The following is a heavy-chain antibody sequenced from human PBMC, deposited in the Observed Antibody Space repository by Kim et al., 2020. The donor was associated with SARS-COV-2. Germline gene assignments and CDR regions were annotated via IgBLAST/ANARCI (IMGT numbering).Heavy chain of an antibody. CDR1: GGSISSYY. Sequence: LETLSLTCTVSGGSISSYYWSWIRQPPGKGLEWIGYIYYSGSTNYNPSLKSRVTISVDTSKNQFSLKLSSVTAADTAVYYCARDRAYDSSGYRSDAFDIWGQGTMVTVSS. V-gene: IGHV4-59*01. J-gene: IGHJ3*02. D-gene: IGHD3-22*01. CDR2: IYYSGST. CDR3: ARDRAYDSSGYRSDAFDI.